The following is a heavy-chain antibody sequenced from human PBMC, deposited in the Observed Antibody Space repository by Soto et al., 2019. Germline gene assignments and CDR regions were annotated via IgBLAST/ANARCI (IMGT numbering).Heavy chain of an antibody. CDR3: ARPTQYGNWFDP. J-gene: IGHJ5*02. V-gene: IGHV4-39*01. Sequence: SETLSLTCTVSGGSISSSSYYWGWIRQPPGKGLEWIGSIYYSGSTYYNPSLKSRVTISVDTSKNQFSLKLSSVTAADTAVYYSARPTQYGNWFDPWGQGTLVTVSS. D-gene: IGHD4-17*01. CDR2: IYYSGST. CDR1: GGSISSSSYY.